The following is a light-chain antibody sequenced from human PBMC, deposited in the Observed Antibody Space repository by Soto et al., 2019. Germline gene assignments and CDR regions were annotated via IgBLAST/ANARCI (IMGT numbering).Light chain of an antibody. CDR3: RQRRNWPPIT. CDR2: DAS. Sequence: EIVLTQSPATLSLSPGERATLSCRAGQSVSSYLAWYQQKPGQAPRLLIYDASNRATGIPARFSGSGSGTVFTLTISSLEPEDLAVYYCRQRRNWPPITFGQGTRLEIK. V-gene: IGKV3-11*01. CDR1: QSVSSY. J-gene: IGKJ5*01.